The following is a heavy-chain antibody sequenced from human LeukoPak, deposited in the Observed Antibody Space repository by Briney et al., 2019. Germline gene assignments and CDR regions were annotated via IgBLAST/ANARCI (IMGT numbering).Heavy chain of an antibody. CDR3: GGPNLYGIDY. J-gene: IGHJ4*02. Sequence: EASVKVSCKASAYTFTGYYLHWVRQAPGQGPEWVGWIDPNNGDTEYAQEFQGRVAMTRVRSMYTVDMELISLRSDDTAVYYCGGPNLYGIDYWGQGTLVTVSS. D-gene: IGHD4-17*01. CDR1: AYTFTGYY. CDR2: IDPNNGDT. V-gene: IGHV1-2*02.